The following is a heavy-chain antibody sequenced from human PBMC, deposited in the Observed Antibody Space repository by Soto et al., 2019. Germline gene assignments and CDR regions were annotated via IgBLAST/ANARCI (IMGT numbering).Heavy chain of an antibody. J-gene: IGHJ6*02. CDR2: ISGSGGST. V-gene: IGHV3-23*01. D-gene: IGHD2-2*01. CDR1: GFTFSSYA. Sequence: GGSLRLSCAASGFTFSSYAMSWVRQAPGKGLEWVSAISGSGGSTYYADSVKGRFTISRDNPKNTLYLQMNSLRAEDTAVYYCAIDGVVPAAMFMSNYYYYGMDVWGQGTTVTVSS. CDR3: AIDGVVPAAMFMSNYYYYGMDV.